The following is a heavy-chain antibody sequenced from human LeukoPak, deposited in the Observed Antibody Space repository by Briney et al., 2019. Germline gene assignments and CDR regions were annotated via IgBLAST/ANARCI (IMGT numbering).Heavy chain of an antibody. CDR3: ARGRSLSYRYDAFDI. CDR2: IIPIFGAA. CDR1: GGTFSSYA. V-gene: IGHV1-69*01. Sequence: SVKVSCKASGGTFSSYAISWVRQAPGQGLEWMGGIIPIFGAANYAQKFQGRVTITADESTSTAYMELSSLRSEDTAVYYCARGRSLSYRYDAFDIWGQGTMVTVSS. D-gene: IGHD3-16*02. J-gene: IGHJ3*02.